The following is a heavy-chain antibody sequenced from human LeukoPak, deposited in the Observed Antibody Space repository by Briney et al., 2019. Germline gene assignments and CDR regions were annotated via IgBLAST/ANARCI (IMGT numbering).Heavy chain of an antibody. Sequence: ASVTVSCKASGYTFTGYYMHWVRQAPGQGLEWMGRINPNSGGTNYAQKFQGRVTMTGDTSISTAYMELSRLRSDDTAVYYCARVDGGNRFDYWGQGTLVTVSS. D-gene: IGHD4-23*01. V-gene: IGHV1-2*06. CDR1: GYTFTGYY. J-gene: IGHJ4*02. CDR3: ARVDGGNRFDY. CDR2: INPNSGGT.